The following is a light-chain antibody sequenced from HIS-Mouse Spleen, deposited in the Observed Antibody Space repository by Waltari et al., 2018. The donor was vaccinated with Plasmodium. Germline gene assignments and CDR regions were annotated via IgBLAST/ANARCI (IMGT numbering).Light chain of an antibody. CDR1: NIGSKS. CDR2: DDS. J-gene: IGLJ1*01. CDR3: QVWDSSSDHLYV. V-gene: IGLV3-21*02. Sequence: SYVLTQPPSVSVAPGQTARITCGGNNIGSKSVHWYQQKPGQAPVLVVYDDSDRPSGITERLSGCNSGNTATLTSSRVEAGDEADYYCQVWDSSSDHLYVFGTGTKVTVL.